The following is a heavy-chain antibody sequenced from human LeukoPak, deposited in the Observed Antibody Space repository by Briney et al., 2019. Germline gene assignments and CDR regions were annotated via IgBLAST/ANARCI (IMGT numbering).Heavy chain of an antibody. CDR3: AKVSVAEFDY. Sequence: GGSLRLSRAASGFTFSSYGMHWVRQAPGKGLEWVAVISYDGSNKYYADSVRGRFTISRDNSKNTLYLQMNSLRAEDTAVYYCAKVSVAEFDYWGQGTLVTVSS. V-gene: IGHV3-30*18. J-gene: IGHJ4*02. D-gene: IGHD6-19*01. CDR2: ISYDGSNK. CDR1: GFTFSSYG.